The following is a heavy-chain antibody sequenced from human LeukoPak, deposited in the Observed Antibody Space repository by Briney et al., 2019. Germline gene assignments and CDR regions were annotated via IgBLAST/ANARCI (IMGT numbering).Heavy chain of an antibody. Sequence: LRLSCAASGFTFRTYSMNWIRRPPGKGLEWIGYIYYSGSTNYNPSLKSRVTISVDTSKNQFSLKLSSVTAADTAVYYCARRGYYGSGSYYRDWGQGTLVTVSS. J-gene: IGHJ4*02. CDR1: GFTFRTYS. CDR2: IYYSGST. V-gene: IGHV4-59*01. CDR3: ARRGYYGSGSYYRD. D-gene: IGHD3-10*01.